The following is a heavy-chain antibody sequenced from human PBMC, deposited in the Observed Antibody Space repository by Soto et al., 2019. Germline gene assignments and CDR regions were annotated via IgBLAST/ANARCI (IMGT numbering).Heavy chain of an antibody. D-gene: IGHD2-2*01. CDR1: GGTFSSYA. CDR2: IIPIFGTA. Sequence: ASVKVSCKASGGTFSSYAISWVRQAPGQGLEWMGGIIPIFGTANYAQKFQGRVTITADESTSTAYMELSSLRSEDTAVYYCARMIGYQRNFDYWGQGTLVTVSS. V-gene: IGHV1-69*13. CDR3: ARMIGYQRNFDY. J-gene: IGHJ4*02.